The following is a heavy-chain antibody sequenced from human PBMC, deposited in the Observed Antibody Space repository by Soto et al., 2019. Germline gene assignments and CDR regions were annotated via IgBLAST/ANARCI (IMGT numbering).Heavy chain of an antibody. CDR1: GFTFSDHY. Sequence: PGGSLXLSCAASGFTFSDHYMDWVRQAPGKGLEWVGRTRNKANSYTTEYAASVKGRFTISRDDSKNSLYLQMNSLKTEDTAVYYCAREGLYYDILTGYQYYYDGMDVWGQGTTVTVSS. CDR2: TRNKANSYTT. V-gene: IGHV3-72*01. D-gene: IGHD3-9*01. CDR3: AREGLYYDILTGYQYYYDGMDV. J-gene: IGHJ6*02.